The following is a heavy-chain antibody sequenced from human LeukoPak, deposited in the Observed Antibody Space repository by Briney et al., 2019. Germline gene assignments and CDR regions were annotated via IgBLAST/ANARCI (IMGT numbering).Heavy chain of an antibody. D-gene: IGHD6-19*01. CDR2: IIPIFGTA. J-gene: IGHJ5*02. V-gene: IGHV1-69*06. Sequence: SVKVSCKASGGTFSSYAISWVRQAPGQGLEWMGGIIPIFGTANYAQKFQGRVTITADKSTSTAYMELSSLRSKDTAVYYCARGDSSGEGFDPWGQGTLVTVSS. CDR3: ARGDSSGEGFDP. CDR1: GGTFSSYA.